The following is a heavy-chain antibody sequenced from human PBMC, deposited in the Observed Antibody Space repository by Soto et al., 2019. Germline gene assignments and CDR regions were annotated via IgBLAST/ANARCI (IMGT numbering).Heavy chain of an antibody. CDR3: ARDPGIVLVPDAEYYYYGMAV. J-gene: IGHJ6*02. Sequence: PSETLSLTCTVSGGSISSYYWSWIRQPAGKGLEWIGRIYTSVSTNYNPSLKSRVTMSVDTSKNQFSLKLSSVTAADTAVYYCARDPGIVLVPDAEYYYYGMAVWGQGTKVTVSS. CDR1: GGSISSYY. D-gene: IGHD2-2*01. CDR2: IYTSVST. V-gene: IGHV4-4*07.